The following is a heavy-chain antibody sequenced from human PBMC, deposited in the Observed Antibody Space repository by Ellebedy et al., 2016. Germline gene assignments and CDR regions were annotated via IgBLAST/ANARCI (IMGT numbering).Heavy chain of an antibody. CDR3: AKVECSGGSCPDY. CDR2: ISGSGGST. J-gene: IGHJ4*02. CDR1: GFTFSSYA. D-gene: IGHD2-15*01. V-gene: IGHV3-23*01. Sequence: GGSLRLSXAASGFTFSSYAMSWVRQAPGKGLEWVSAISGSGGSTYYADSVKGRFTISRDNSKNTLYLQMNSLRAEDTAVYYCAKVECSGGSCPDYWGQGTLVTVSS.